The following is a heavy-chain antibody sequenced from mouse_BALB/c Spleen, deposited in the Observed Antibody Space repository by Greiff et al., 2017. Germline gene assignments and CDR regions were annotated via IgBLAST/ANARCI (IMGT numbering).Heavy chain of an antibody. CDR3: ARDWDYGSRFAY. J-gene: IGHJ3*01. V-gene: IGHV2-9*02. CDR2: IWAGGST. CDR1: GFSLTSYG. D-gene: IGHD1-1*01. Sequence: QVQLKESGPGLVAPSQSLSITCTVSGFSLTSYGVHWVRQPPGKGLEWLGVIWAGGSTNYNSALMSRLSISKDNSKSQVFLKMNSLQTDDTAMYYCARDWDYGSRFAYWGQGTLVTVSA.